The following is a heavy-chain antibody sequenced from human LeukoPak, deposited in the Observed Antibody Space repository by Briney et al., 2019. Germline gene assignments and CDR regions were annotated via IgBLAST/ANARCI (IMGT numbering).Heavy chain of an antibody. V-gene: IGHV3-66*02. CDR3: ARYRRVGAPDRYYYYYYMDV. J-gene: IGHJ6*03. CDR1: GFTVSSNY. D-gene: IGHD1-26*01. CDR2: IYSGGST. Sequence: PGGSLRLSCAASGFTVSSNYMSWVRQAPGKGLEWVSVIYSGGSTYYADSVKGRFTISRDNSKNTLYLQMNSLRAEDTAVYYCARYRRVGAPDRYYYYYYMDVWGKGTTVTVSS.